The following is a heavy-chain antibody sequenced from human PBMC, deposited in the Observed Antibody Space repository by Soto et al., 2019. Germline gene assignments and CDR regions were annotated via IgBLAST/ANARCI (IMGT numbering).Heavy chain of an antibody. V-gene: IGHV4-61*01. D-gene: IGHD5-12*01. CDR2: IYYTGST. CDR3: GSGYNKSTFDY. Sequence: SETLSLTCTVSGGPVSRGSYSWSWILQSPGKGLEWIAYIYYTGSTNYNPSLKSRVTISLDTSKNQFSLKLNSVTAADTAIYYCGSGYNKSTFDYWGQRTLVTVSS. CDR1: GGPVSRGSYS. J-gene: IGHJ4*02.